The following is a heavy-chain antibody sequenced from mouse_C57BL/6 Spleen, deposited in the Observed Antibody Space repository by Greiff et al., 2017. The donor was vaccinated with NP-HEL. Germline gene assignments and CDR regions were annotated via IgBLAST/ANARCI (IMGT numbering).Heavy chain of an antibody. CDR3: ARHGADPHWYFDV. Sequence: QVHVKQPGAELVKPGASVKMSCKASGYTFTSYWITWVKQRPGQGLEWIGDIYPGSGSTNYNEKFKSKATLTVDTSSSTAYMQLSSLTSEDSAVYYCARHGADPHWYFDVWGTGTTVTVSS. CDR2: IYPGSGST. J-gene: IGHJ1*03. CDR1: GYTFTSYW. D-gene: IGHD6-1*01. V-gene: IGHV1-55*01.